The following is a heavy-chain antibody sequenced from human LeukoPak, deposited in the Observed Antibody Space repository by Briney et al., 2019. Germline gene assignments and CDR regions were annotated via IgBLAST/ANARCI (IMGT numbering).Heavy chain of an antibody. D-gene: IGHD2-8*01. CDR2: ISWNSGRI. Sequence: GGSLRLSCAASGFTFDDYAMHWVRQAPGKGLEWVSGISWNSGRIGYADSVKGRFTISRDNAKNTVSLQMSSLRAEDTAVYYCVRDLILVWTPGDDFDHWGQGTLVTVSS. V-gene: IGHV3-9*01. CDR3: VRDLILVWTPGDDFDH. CDR1: GFTFDDYA. J-gene: IGHJ4*02.